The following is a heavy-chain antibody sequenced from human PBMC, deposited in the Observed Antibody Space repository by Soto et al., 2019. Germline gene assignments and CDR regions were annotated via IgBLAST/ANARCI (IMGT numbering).Heavy chain of an antibody. CDR3: TRGDYYYSSGYYVI. CDR2: IRSKANSYAT. CDR1: GFTFSGSA. J-gene: IGHJ4*02. V-gene: IGHV3-73*01. Sequence: EVQLVESGGGLVQPGGSLKLSCAASGFTFSGSAMHWVRQASGKGLEWVGRIRSKANSYATAYAASVKGRFTISRDDSKNTAYLQMDSLKTEDTAVDYCTRGDYYYSSGYYVIWGQGTLVTVSS. D-gene: IGHD3-22*01.